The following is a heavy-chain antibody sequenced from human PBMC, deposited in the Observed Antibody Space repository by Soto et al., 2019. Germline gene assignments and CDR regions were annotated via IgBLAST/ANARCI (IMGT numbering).Heavy chain of an antibody. V-gene: IGHV3-11*01. CDR2: SSSSGSTI. Sequence: GTLRLSCAVSGYSLRDSYICWIRQAPGKGLEEVSYSSSSGSTIYYADSVGGRFTISRDNAKNSLYLQMNSLGAEDTAVYYCAIYSNFVDSWGQGTLVTGSS. CDR1: GYSLRDSY. CDR3: AIYSNFVDS. J-gene: IGHJ4*02. D-gene: IGHD4-4*01.